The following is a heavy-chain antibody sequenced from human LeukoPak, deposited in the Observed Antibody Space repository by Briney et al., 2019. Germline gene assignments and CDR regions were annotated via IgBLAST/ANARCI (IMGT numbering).Heavy chain of an antibody. CDR1: GYTFTGYY. CDR2: INPSGGST. D-gene: IGHD3-3*01. CDR3: ARSSNLDFWSGYAFDY. Sequence: ASGKVSCKASGYTFTGYYMHWVRQAPGQGLEWMGIINPSGGSTSYAQKFQGRVTMTRDTSTSTVYMELSSLRSEDTAVYYCARSSNLDFWSGYAFDYWGQGTLVTVSS. J-gene: IGHJ4*02. V-gene: IGHV1-46*01.